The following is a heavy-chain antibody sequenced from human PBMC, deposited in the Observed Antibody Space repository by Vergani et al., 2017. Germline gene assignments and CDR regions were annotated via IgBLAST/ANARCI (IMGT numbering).Heavy chain of an antibody. CDR2: IYYSGST. V-gene: IGHV4-59*12. CDR3: ARGITIFGVVTPYAFDI. J-gene: IGHJ3*02. CDR1: GGSISSYY. D-gene: IGHD3-3*01. Sequence: QVQLQESGPGLVKPSETLSLTCTVSGGSISSYYWSWIRQPPGKGLEWIGYIYYSGSTNYNPSLKSRVTISVDKSKNQFSLKLSSVTAADTAVYYCARGITIFGVVTPYAFDIWGQGTMVTVSS.